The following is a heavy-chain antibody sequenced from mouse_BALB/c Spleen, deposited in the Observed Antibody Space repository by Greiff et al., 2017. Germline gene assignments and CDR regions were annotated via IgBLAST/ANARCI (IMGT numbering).Heavy chain of an antibody. D-gene: IGHD2-12*01. CDR3: ARGGFTTEKFAY. Sequence: EVQLEESGAELVKPGASVKLSCTASGFNIKDNYMHWVKQRPEQGLEWIGRIDPANGNTKYDPKFQGKATITADTSSNTAYLQLSSLTSEDTAVYYSARGGFTTEKFAYWGQGTLVTVSA. J-gene: IGHJ3*01. V-gene: IGHV14-3*02. CDR2: IDPANGNT. CDR1: GFNIKDNY.